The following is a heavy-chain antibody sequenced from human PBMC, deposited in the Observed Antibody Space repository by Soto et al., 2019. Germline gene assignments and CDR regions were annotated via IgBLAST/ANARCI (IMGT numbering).Heavy chain of an antibody. D-gene: IGHD3-10*01. CDR3: ARNRLRQYYYGMDV. CDR2: IYPGDSDT. Sequence: GESLKISCQGSGYSFANYWIAWVREMPGKGLEWVGVIYPGDSDTRYSPSFRGQVTISADKSISHVYLQWSSLKASDTAMYYCARNRLRQYYYGMDVWGQGTTVTVSS. CDR1: GYSFANYW. V-gene: IGHV5-51*01. J-gene: IGHJ6*02.